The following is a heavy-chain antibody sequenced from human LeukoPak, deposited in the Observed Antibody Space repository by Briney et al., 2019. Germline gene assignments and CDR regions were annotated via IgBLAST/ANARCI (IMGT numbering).Heavy chain of an antibody. CDR1: GFTFSSYA. J-gene: IGHJ4*02. CDR3: AKVPSAHYDILTGYLDY. CDR2: ISGSGGST. Sequence: GGSLRLSCAASGFTFSSYAMSWVRQAPGKGLEWVSAISGSGGSTYYADSVKGRLTISRDNSKNTLYLQMNSLRAEDTAVYYCAKVPSAHYDILTGYLDYWGQGTLVTVSS. D-gene: IGHD3-9*01. V-gene: IGHV3-23*01.